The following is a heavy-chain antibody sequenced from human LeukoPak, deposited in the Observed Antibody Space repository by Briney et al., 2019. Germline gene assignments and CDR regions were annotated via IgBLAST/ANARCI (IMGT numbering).Heavy chain of an antibody. D-gene: IGHD4-11*01. CDR1: GFIFIDYG. CDR3: AKDAQRGFDYSNSFQY. Sequence: GGSLRLSCAASGFIFIDYGFHWVRQTPGKGLEWVAAIWSDATNMYYENSVKGRFFIQRDDFQNTVYLQMSSLRAEDTAVYYCAKDAQRGFDYSNSFQYWGQGSLVTVSS. V-gene: IGHV3-33*06. CDR2: IWSDATNM. J-gene: IGHJ4*02.